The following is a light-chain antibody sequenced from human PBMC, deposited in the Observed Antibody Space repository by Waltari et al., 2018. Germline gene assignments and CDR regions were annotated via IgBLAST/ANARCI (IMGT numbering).Light chain of an antibody. J-gene: IGLJ2*01. V-gene: IGLV2-14*03. CDR2: DVS. CDR3: TTYPDTNTPVV. Sequence: QSALTQPASVSRSPGLSVTISCTGVSSDGEEYTIVSWFRPHPGKAPKLLLYDVSNRPSDISNRFSGYKSGNTASLTISRLQADDEADYFCTTYPDTNTPVVFGGGTKLTV. CDR1: SSDGEEYTI.